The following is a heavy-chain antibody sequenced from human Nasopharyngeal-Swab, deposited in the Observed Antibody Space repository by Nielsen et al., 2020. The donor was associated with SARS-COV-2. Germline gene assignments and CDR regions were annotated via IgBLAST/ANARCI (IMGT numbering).Heavy chain of an antibody. CDR2: IWYDGSNK. V-gene: IGHV3-30*02. D-gene: IGHD6-19*01. Sequence: GESLKISCAASGFTFSSYGMHWVRQAPGKGLEWVAVIWYDGSNKYYADSVKGRFTISGDNSKNTLYLQMNSLRAEDTAVYYCANSGIAVAGTMYWGQGTLVTVSS. J-gene: IGHJ4*02. CDR3: ANSGIAVAGTMY. CDR1: GFTFSSYG.